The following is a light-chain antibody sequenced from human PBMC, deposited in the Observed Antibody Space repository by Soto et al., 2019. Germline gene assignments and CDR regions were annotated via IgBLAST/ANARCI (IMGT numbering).Light chain of an antibody. CDR2: RAS. Sequence: EIVLTQSPGTLSLSPGEGATLSCRASQSVGRNFLAWYQQKPGQAPRLLIYRASNRATGIPDRVSGSGSGTDFTLTIYRLEPEDIAVYYCQQYGSSPRTFGQGTRLEIK. CDR1: QSVGRNF. J-gene: IGKJ5*01. CDR3: QQYGSSPRT. V-gene: IGKV3-20*01.